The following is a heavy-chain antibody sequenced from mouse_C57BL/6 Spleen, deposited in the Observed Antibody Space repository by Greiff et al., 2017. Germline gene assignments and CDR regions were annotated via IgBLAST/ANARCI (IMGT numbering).Heavy chain of an antibody. J-gene: IGHJ4*01. CDR1: GYTFTSYG. V-gene: IGHV1-81*01. CDR2: IYPRSGNT. Sequence: VKLQESGAELARPGASVRLSCKASGYTFTSYGISWVKQRTGQGLEWIGEIYPRSGNTYYNEKFKGKATLTADKSSSTAYMELRSLTSEDSAVYFCARSGSPYYAMDYWGQGTSVTVSS. CDR3: ARSGSPYYAMDY. D-gene: IGHD1-1*01.